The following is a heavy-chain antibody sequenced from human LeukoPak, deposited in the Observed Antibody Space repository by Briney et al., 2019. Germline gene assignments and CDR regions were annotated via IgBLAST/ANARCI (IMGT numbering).Heavy chain of an antibody. J-gene: IGHJ5*02. Sequence: SETLSLTCAVDGGSFSGYYWRWIRQPGGKGLEWMGEINHSGSTNYNPSLKSRLTISLDTSKNQFALKLSSVTAADTAVYYCARAESSSWLFYPCGQGTLVTVSS. CDR2: INHSGST. D-gene: IGHD6-13*01. CDR3: ARAESSSWLFYP. CDR1: GGSFSGYY. V-gene: IGHV4-34*01.